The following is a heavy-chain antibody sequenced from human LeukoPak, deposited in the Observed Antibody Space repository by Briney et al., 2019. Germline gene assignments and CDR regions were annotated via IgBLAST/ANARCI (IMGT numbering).Heavy chain of an antibody. J-gene: IGHJ4*02. V-gene: IGHV3-30*02. D-gene: IGHD2-2*01. CDR1: GFTFRNYG. CDR3: SKDYRYCSGTSCYHPWYFDY. CDR2: IRHDGSEK. Sequence: GGSLRLSCAASGFTFRNYGMHWVRQAPGKGLEWVTIIRHDGSEKLYADSVKGRFTISRGNSKNTLYLQMNSLRAEDTAVYYCSKDYRYCSGTSCYHPWYFDYWGQGTLVTVSS.